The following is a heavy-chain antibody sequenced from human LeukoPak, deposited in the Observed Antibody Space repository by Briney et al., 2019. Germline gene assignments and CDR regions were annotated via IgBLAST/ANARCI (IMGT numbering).Heavy chain of an antibody. CDR1: GFTFDDYA. Sequence: GGSLRLSCAASGFTFDDYAMHWVRQRPGKGLEWVSGISWNSGSIGYADSVKGRFTVSRDNAKNSVYLLLNSLTPEDTAVYYCARDLRAGGTWSYGVYFDLWGRGTLVTVSS. D-gene: IGHD4-17*01. V-gene: IGHV3-9*01. CDR3: ARDLRAGGTWSYGVYFDL. CDR2: ISWNSGSI. J-gene: IGHJ2*01.